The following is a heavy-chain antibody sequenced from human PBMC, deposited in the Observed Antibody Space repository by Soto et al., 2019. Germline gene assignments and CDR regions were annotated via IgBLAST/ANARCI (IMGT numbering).Heavy chain of an antibody. CDR3: ARGGGWGTYYLDSAGYRSGDV. J-gene: IGHJ6*02. D-gene: IGHD3-22*01. Sequence: GESLKISCKGSGYNFNTHWIGWVRQPPGKGLEWMGIIYPDDSDTKYSPSFQGQVTISADRSVSTAYLQWSSLKASDTAVYYCARGGGWGTYYLDSAGYRSGDVWGQGTMVTVSS. CDR1: GYNFNTHW. V-gene: IGHV5-51*01. CDR2: IYPDDSDT.